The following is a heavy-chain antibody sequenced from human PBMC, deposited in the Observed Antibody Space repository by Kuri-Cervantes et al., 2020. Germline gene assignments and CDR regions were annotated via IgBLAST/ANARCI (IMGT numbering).Heavy chain of an antibody. CDR2: ISDTGGTT. CDR1: RFAFSTYA. Sequence: GESLKISCAASRFAFSTYAMSWVRQAPGKGLEWVSTISDTGGTTYYADSVKGRFTISRDNAKNSLYLQMNSLRAEDTAVYYCARERAYSSGWYEDYYYYGMDVWGQGTTVTVSS. CDR3: ARERAYSSGWYEDYYYYGMDV. D-gene: IGHD6-19*01. V-gene: IGHV3-23*01. J-gene: IGHJ6*02.